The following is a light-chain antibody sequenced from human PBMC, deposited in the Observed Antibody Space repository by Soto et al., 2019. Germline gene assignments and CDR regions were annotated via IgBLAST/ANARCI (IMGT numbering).Light chain of an antibody. V-gene: IGLV2-14*01. Sequence: QSALTQPASVSGSPGQSITISCTGTSGDIGSYNRVSWYQQHPGKAPKLIIYEVTDRPSGVSNRCSGSKSGNTASLTISGHQAEDEAEYYCSSYTNIKTRACVFGTGTKLTVL. CDR3: SSYTNIKTRACV. CDR1: SGDIGSYNR. CDR2: EVT. J-gene: IGLJ1*01.